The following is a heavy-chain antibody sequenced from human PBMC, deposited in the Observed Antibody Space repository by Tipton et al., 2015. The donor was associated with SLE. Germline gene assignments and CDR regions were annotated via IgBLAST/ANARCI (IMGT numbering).Heavy chain of an antibody. CDR2: INHSGRT. Sequence: TLSLTCAVYGGSFSGYYWSWIRQPPGKGLEWIGEINHSGRTNYNPSLKRRVTISVDTSKNQFSLKLSSVTAADTAVYYCARDLLTGSDYWGQGTLVTVSS. D-gene: IGHD7-27*01. CDR1: GGSFSGYY. CDR3: ARDLLTGSDY. J-gene: IGHJ4*02. V-gene: IGHV4-34*01.